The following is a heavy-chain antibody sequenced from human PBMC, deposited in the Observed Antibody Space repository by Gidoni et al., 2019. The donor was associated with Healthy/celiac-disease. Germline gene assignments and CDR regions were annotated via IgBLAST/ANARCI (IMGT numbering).Heavy chain of an antibody. CDR3: ASSVNSSSWYYYYYYGMDV. D-gene: IGHD6-13*01. V-gene: IGHV3-48*03. CDR1: GFTFSSYE. J-gene: IGHJ6*02. CDR2: ISSSGSTI. Sequence: EVQLVESGGGLVQPGGSLRLSCAASGFTFSSYEMNWVRQAPGKGLEWVSYISSSGSTIDYADSVKGGFTISRDNAKNSLYLQMNSLRAEDTAVYYCASSVNSSSWYYYYYYGMDVWGQGTTVTVSS.